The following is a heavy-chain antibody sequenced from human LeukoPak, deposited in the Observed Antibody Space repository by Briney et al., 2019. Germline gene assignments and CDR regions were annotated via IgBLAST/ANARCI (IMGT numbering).Heavy chain of an antibody. CDR2: INPNSGGT. CDR1: GYTFTGYY. V-gene: IGHV1-2*02. Sequence: GASVKVSCKASGYTFTGYYMHWVRQAPGLELEWMGCINPNSGGTDYAQKFQGRVTMTRDTSISTAYMELSRLTSDDTAVYYCAGLSGYDPYYFDYWGQGTLVAVSS. J-gene: IGHJ4*02. CDR3: AGLSGYDPYYFDY. D-gene: IGHD5-12*01.